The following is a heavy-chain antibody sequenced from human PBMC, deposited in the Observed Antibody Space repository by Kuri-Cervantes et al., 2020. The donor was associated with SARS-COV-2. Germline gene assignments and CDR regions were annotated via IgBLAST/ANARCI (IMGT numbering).Heavy chain of an antibody. Sequence: SQTLSLTCAVYGGSFSGYYWSWIRQPPGKGLEWIGEIYHSGSTNYNPSLKSRVTISVDKSKNQFSLKLSSVTAADTAVYYCARFGSGSPNYYYYYGMDVWGQGTTVTVSS. CDR2: IYHSGST. V-gene: IGHV4-34*01. CDR3: ARFGSGSPNYYYYYGMDV. D-gene: IGHD3-10*01. J-gene: IGHJ6*02. CDR1: GGSFSGYY.